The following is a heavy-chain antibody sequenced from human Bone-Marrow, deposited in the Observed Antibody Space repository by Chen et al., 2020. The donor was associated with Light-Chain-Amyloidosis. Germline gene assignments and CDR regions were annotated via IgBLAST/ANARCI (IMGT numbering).Heavy chain of an antibody. J-gene: IGHJ6*02. D-gene: IGHD2-2*02. CDR3: ARDLIVVVPAAISFYYYYGMDV. Sequence: QVQLVQSGAEVKKPGASVKVSCKASGYTFTGYYMHWVRQAPGQGLEWMGWINPNSGGTNYAQKFQGRVTMTRDTSISTAYMELSRLRSDDTAVYYCARDLIVVVPAAISFYYYYGMDVWGQGTTVTVSS. V-gene: IGHV1-2*02. CDR1: GYTFTGYY. CDR2: INPNSGGT.